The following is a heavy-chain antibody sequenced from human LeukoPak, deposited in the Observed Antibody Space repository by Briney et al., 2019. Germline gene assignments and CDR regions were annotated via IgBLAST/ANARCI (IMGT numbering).Heavy chain of an antibody. CDR1: GFTFSSYG. D-gene: IGHD3-10*01. J-gene: IGHJ6*04. CDR3: AKEGMVRGVNDV. Sequence: GRSLRLXCAASGFTFSSYGMHWVRQAPGKGLEWVAVIWYDGSNKYYADCVKGRFTISRDNSKNTLYLQMNSLRAEDTAVYYCAKEGMVRGVNDVWGKGTTVTVSS. CDR2: IWYDGSNK. V-gene: IGHV3-33*06.